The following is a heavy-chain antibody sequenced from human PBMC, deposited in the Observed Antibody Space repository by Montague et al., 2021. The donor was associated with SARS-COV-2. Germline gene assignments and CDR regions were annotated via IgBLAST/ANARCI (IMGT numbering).Heavy chain of an antibody. D-gene: IGHD6-19*01. CDR2: IYYRGST. CDR3: ARSPHIAGSGWSYYFDN. Sequence: SETLSLTCTVSGGSISSSTYYWAWIRQPPGKGLEWIGSIYYRGSTYYNPSLKSRVFISVDTSKKQLSLRLNSVTAADSAVYYCARSPHIAGSGWSYYFDNWGQGTLVTVSA. CDR1: GGSISSSTYY. J-gene: IGHJ4*02. V-gene: IGHV4-39*01.